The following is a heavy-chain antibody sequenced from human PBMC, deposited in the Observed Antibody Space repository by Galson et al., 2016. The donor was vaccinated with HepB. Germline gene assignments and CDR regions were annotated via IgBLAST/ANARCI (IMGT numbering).Heavy chain of an antibody. CDR3: ARETVVVVVSATFGNWFDP. D-gene: IGHD2-2*01. CDR2: ISHRGST. CDR1: GGSINSTDYY. J-gene: IGHJ5*02. Sequence: SETLSLTCSVSGGSINSTDYYWSWIRQPPGKGLEWIGEISHRGSTNYNPSLKSRVTISVDTSKNQFSLKLTSVTAADTAVYFCARETVVVVVSATFGNWFDPWGQGTLVTVSS. V-gene: IGHV4-39*07.